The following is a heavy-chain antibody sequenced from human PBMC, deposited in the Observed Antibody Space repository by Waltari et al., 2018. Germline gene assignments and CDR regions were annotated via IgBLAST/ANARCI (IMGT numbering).Heavy chain of an antibody. Sequence: QVQLQGWGAGLLKPSETLSLTCAVSGGSFSGFYWSWIRQSPGKGLERIGDVNHGGDTNYNPSLETRVTISEDTSKKQFSLKMRSVTAADTAVYYCARAPGYKGYFDYWGQGILVTVSS. CDR3: ARAPGYKGYFDY. V-gene: IGHV4-34*01. J-gene: IGHJ4*02. CDR2: VNHGGDT. CDR1: GGSFSGFY. D-gene: IGHD5-12*01.